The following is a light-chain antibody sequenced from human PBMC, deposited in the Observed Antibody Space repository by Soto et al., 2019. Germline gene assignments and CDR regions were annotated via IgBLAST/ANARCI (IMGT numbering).Light chain of an antibody. CDR3: GTWDSSLTAYV. V-gene: IGLV1-51*01. J-gene: IGLJ1*01. Sequence: QSVLTQPPSVSVAPGQKVTISCSGSSSNIGNNYVSWYQQLPGTGPKLLIYDTNKRPSGTPDRFSGSKSGTSATLGITGLQTGDEADYYCGTWDSSLTAYVFGSGTKLTVL. CDR2: DTN. CDR1: SSNIGNNY.